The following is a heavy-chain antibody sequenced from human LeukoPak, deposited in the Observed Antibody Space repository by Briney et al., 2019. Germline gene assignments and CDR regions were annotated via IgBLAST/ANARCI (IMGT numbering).Heavy chain of an antibody. CDR1: GGSISSYY. D-gene: IGHD6-6*01. V-gene: IGHV4-59*01. CDR2: IYYSGST. CDR3: ATGARYYFDY. J-gene: IGHJ4*02. Sequence: SETLSLTCTVSGGSISSYYWSWIRQPPGKGLEWIGYIYYSGSTNYNPSLKSRVTISVDTSKNQFSLKLSSVTAADTAVYYCATGARYYFDYWGQGTLVTVSS.